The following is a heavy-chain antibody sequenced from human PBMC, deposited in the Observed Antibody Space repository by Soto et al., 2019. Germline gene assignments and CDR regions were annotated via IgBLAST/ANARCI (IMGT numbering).Heavy chain of an antibody. CDR3: ARDYCSGGSCYDY. V-gene: IGHV3-33*01. D-gene: IGHD2-15*01. CDR1: GFTFSSYG. CDR2: IWYDGSNK. Sequence: GGSLRLSCAASGFTFSSYGMHWVRQAPGKGLEWVAVIWYDGSNKYYADSVKGRFTISRDNSKNTLYLQMNSLRAEDTAVYYCARDYCSGGSCYDYWGQGTLVPVSS. J-gene: IGHJ4*02.